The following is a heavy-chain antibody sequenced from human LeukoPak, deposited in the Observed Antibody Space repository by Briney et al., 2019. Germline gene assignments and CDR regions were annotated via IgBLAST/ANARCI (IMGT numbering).Heavy chain of an antibody. D-gene: IGHD3-10*01. CDR3: ARGMRDFDY. Sequence: SETLSLTCTVSGGSISSYYWSWIRQPPGKGLEWIGYIYYSGSTNYNPSLKSRVTISVDTSKNQFSLKLSSVTAADTAVYYCARGMRDFDYWGQGTLATVSS. J-gene: IGHJ4*02. CDR2: IYYSGST. V-gene: IGHV4-59*01. CDR1: GGSISSYY.